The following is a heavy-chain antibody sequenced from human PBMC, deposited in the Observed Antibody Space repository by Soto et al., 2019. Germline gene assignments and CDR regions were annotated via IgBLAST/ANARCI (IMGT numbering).Heavy chain of an antibody. CDR3: ASRLVVAPNSDY. Sequence: SETLSLTCAVYDGSFSAYYWSGIRQPPGKGLEWVGVINHSGSTNYDPSLKSRVTISIDTSKNQFSPPPSTVIPADPAVYYCASRLVVAPNSDYWAQGTPVTASS. CDR2: INHSGST. CDR1: DGSFSAYY. V-gene: IGHV4-34*01. D-gene: IGHD2-15*01. J-gene: IGHJ4*02.